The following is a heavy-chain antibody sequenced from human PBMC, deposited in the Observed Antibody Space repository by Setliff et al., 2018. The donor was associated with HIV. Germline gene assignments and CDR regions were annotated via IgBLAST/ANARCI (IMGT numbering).Heavy chain of an antibody. CDR3: ARAFYYYYMDV. CDR1: GGSISSHC. J-gene: IGHJ6*03. V-gene: IGHV4-59*11. CDR2: VSYSGST. Sequence: SETLSLTCNVSGGSISSHCWSWIRQPPGKGLEWIGFVSYSGSTNYNPSLKSRVTISVDTSKNQFSLNLSSVTAADTAVYYCARAFYYYYMDVWGKGTTVTVSS.